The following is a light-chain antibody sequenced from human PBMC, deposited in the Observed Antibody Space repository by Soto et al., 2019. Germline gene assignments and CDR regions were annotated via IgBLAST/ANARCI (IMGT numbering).Light chain of an antibody. CDR2: DAS. Sequence: ESVLTQSPGTLSLSPGERATLSCRASHSVTSSHLAWYQQKPGQAPRLLIYDASSRATDIPDRFSGSGSGTDFTLTISRLEPEDFAVYYCQQYGTSPPNTFGQGTKLEIK. J-gene: IGKJ2*01. CDR3: QQYGTSPPNT. V-gene: IGKV3-20*01. CDR1: HSVTSSH.